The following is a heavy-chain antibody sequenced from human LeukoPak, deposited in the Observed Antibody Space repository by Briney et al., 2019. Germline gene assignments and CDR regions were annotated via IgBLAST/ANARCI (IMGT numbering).Heavy chain of an antibody. CDR3: ARVKQQLVHYYYYYYMDV. V-gene: IGHV4-38-2*02. CDR2: IYHSGST. D-gene: IGHD6-13*01. Sequence: SETLSLTCTVSGYSISSGFYWGWIRQPPGKGLECIGSIYHSGSTYYNPSLKSRVTISVDTSKNQFSLNLSSVTAADTAMYYCARVKQQLVHYYYYYYMDVWGKGTTVTVSS. J-gene: IGHJ6*03. CDR1: GYSISSGFY.